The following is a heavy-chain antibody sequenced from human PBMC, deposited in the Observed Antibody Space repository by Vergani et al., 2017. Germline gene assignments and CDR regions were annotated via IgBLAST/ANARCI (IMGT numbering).Heavy chain of an antibody. CDR1: GITFWKFG. Sequence: EVDLVESGGGLAQPGGSLRLSCEASGITFWKFGMHWVRQGPGKGLEWVSGISWNSGAVDYADSVRGRFTISRDNAKNSLFLEMNSLRFEDTAVYFWTKGSVYYNDSAGHGYDPYTGFDLWGQGTLVTVSS. CDR2: ISWNSGAV. CDR3: TKGSVYYNDSAGHGYDPYTGFDL. V-gene: IGHV3-9*01. J-gene: IGHJ3*01. D-gene: IGHD5-12*01.